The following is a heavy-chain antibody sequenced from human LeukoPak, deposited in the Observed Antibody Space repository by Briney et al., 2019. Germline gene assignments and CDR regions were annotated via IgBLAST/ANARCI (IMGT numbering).Heavy chain of an antibody. CDR3: ARLDRPGGRTGDVFDV. CDR2: IDETWNT. Sequence: SETLSLTCTVSGGSISGYHWSWIRQSPGKGLEWIGYIDETWNTNYSPSLKSRVTMSLDMSKNQFSLEMNSVTAADTALFYCARLDRPGGRTGDVFDVWGQGTMGTVS. CDR1: GGSISGYH. J-gene: IGHJ3*01. D-gene: IGHD3-22*01. V-gene: IGHV4-59*08.